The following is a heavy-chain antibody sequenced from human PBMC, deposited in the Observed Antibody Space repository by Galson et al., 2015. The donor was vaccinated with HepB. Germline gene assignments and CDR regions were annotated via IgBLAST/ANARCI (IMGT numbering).Heavy chain of an antibody. CDR3: ARDRVEVLWPDNWFDP. CDR1: GFTFSTYS. V-gene: IGHV3-48*01. Sequence: SLRLSCAASGFTFSTYSMYWVRQALGKGLEWISYISSSSDSMYYADSVRGRFTISRDNAKNSVYLQMNSLTAEDTAIYYCARDRVEVLWPDNWFDPWGQGTLVTVSS. J-gene: IGHJ5*02. CDR2: ISSSSDSM. D-gene: IGHD3-10*01.